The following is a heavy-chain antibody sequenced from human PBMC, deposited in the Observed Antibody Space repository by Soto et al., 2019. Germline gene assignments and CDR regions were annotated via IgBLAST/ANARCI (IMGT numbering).Heavy chain of an antibody. D-gene: IGHD4-17*01. CDR3: ARDWVHYGDYVGAFDI. V-gene: IGHV3-21*01. J-gene: IGHJ3*02. CDR2: ISSSSSYI. Sequence: PGGSLRLSCAASGFTFSSYSMNWVRQAPGKGLEWVSSISSSSSYIYYADSVKGRFTISRDNAKNSLYLQMNSLRAEDTAVYYCARDWVHYGDYVGAFDIWGQGTMVTVSS. CDR1: GFTFSSYS.